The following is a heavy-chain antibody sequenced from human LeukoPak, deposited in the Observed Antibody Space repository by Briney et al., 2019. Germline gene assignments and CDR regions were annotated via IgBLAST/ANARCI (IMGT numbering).Heavy chain of an antibody. D-gene: IGHD3-22*01. V-gene: IGHV1-3*01. J-gene: IGHJ4*02. Sequence: ASVTVSCKASGYTFTGYYMHWVRQAPGPRLEWMGWINAGNGNTKYSRKFQGRVAITRDTSANTAYMELSSLRSEDTAVYYCARDLRYYYDSSSPDYWGQGALVTVSS. CDR3: ARDLRYYYDSSSPDY. CDR2: INAGNGNT. CDR1: GYTFTGYY.